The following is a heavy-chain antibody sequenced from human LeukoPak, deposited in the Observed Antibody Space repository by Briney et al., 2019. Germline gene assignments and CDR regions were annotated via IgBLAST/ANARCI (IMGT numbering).Heavy chain of an antibody. CDR1: GYTFTSYG. D-gene: IGHD3-22*01. Sequence: GASVKVSCKASGYTFTSYGISWVRQAPGQGLEWMGWIGAYNGNTNYAQKLQGRVTMTTDTSTSTAYMELRSLRSDDTAVYYCAGVIDYYYDSSGFEPAGIWGPRTMVTVSS. CDR2: IGAYNGNT. V-gene: IGHV1-18*01. J-gene: IGHJ3*02. CDR3: AGVIDYYYDSSGFEPAGI.